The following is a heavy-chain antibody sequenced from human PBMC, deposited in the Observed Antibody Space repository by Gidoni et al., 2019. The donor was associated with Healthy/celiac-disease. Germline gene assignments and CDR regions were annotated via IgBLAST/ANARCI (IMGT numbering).Heavy chain of an antibody. CDR3: ARNGYSSSWLHY. J-gene: IGHJ4*02. CDR2: IYYSGST. CDR1: GGSISSGGYY. Sequence: QVQLQESGPGLVKPSQTLSLTCTVSGGSISSGGYYWCWIRQHPGKGLEWIGYIYYSGSTYHNPSLKSRVTISVDTSKNQFSLKLSSVTAADTAVYYGARNGYSSSWLHYWGQGTLVTVSS. D-gene: IGHD6-13*01. V-gene: IGHV4-31*03.